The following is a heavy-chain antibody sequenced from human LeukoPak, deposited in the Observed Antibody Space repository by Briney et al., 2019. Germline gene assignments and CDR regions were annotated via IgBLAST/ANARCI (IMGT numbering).Heavy chain of an antibody. CDR3: AKAEDVLLWFGELLY. CDR1: GFTFSSYG. CDR2: IRYDGSNK. Sequence: GGSLRLSCAASGFTFSSYGMHWVRQAPGKGLEWVAFIRYDGSNKYYADSVKGRFTISRDNSKNTLYLQMNSLRAEDTAVYYCAKAEDVLLWFGELLYWGQGTLVTVSS. D-gene: IGHD3-10*01. V-gene: IGHV3-30*02. J-gene: IGHJ4*02.